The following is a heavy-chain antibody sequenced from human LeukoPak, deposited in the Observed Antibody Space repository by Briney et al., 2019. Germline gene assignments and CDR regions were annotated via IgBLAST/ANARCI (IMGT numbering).Heavy chain of an antibody. CDR3: AGPLNDFWNRHYGMDV. CDR2: INPNSGGT. V-gene: IGHV1-2*02. Sequence: ASLKVSCKASGYTFTGYYIHWVRQAPGQGLEWMGWINPNSGGTNYAQKFQGRVTMTRDTSISTAYMELSRLRSDDTAVYYCAGPLNDFWNRHYGMDVWGQGTTVTVSS. J-gene: IGHJ6*02. CDR1: GYTFTGYY. D-gene: IGHD3-3*01.